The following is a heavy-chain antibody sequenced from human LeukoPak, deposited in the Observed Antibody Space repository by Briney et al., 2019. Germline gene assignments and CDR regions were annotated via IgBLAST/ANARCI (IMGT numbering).Heavy chain of an antibody. CDR2: INHSGST. Sequence: PETLSLTCAVYGGSFSGYYWSWIRQPPGKGLEWIGEINHSGSTNYNPSLKSRVTISVDTSKNQFSLKLSSVTAADTAVYYCARNRNYWGQGTLVTVSS. CDR3: ARNRNY. V-gene: IGHV4-34*01. J-gene: IGHJ4*02. CDR1: GGSFSGYY. D-gene: IGHD1-14*01.